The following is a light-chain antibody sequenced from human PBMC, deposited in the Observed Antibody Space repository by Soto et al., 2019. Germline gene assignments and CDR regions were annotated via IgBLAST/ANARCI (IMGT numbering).Light chain of an antibody. CDR1: SSDVGGCNY. V-gene: IGLV2-14*03. Sequence: QSALTQPASVSGSPGQSITISCTGTSSDVGGCNYVSWYQQHPGKAPKLLIYEVTYRPSGVSNRFSGSKSGNTASLTISGLQAEDEADYFCGSYTSSNTLVFGTGTKLTVL. CDR2: EVT. J-gene: IGLJ1*01. CDR3: GSYTSSNTLV.